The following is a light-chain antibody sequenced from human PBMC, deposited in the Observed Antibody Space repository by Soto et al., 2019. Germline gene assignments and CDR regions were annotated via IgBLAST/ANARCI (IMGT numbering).Light chain of an antibody. Sequence: QSVLTQPPSASGSPGKSVTISRTGTSSDVGGYNYVSWYQHHPGKAPKLIIYEVYKRPSGVPDRFSGSKSGNTAALTVSGLQAEDEADYYCSSYVGTNSYVFGTGTKVTVL. CDR3: SSYVGTNSYV. CDR1: SSDVGGYNY. CDR2: EVY. J-gene: IGLJ1*01. V-gene: IGLV2-8*01.